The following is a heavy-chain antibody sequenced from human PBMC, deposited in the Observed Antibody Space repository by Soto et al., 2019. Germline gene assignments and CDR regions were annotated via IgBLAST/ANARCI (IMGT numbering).Heavy chain of an antibody. Sequence: SETLSLTCTVSGDSTINSYWSWIRQAPGKGPEWLGYLSYNGGTNHNPSLQGRATMSVDTSQNRFSLNLNSVTAAETAVYYCETGHTWQLVDLWGQGILVTVSS. D-gene: IGHD1-26*01. CDR1: GDSTINSY. J-gene: IGHJ5*02. V-gene: IGHV4-59*01. CDR3: ETGHTWQLVDL. CDR2: LSYNGGT.